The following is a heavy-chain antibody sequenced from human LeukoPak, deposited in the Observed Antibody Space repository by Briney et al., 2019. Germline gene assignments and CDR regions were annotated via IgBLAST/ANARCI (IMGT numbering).Heavy chain of an antibody. J-gene: IGHJ4*02. CDR1: GFTFSSYS. Sequence: GGSLRLSCAASGFTFSSYSMNWVRQAPGKGLEWVSSISSSSSYIYYADSVKGRFTISRDNAKNSLYLQMNSLRAEDTAVYYCARVAVSGIHYGGDCYSLGFDYWGQGTLVTVSS. D-gene: IGHD2-21*02. CDR2: ISSSSSYI. V-gene: IGHV3-21*01. CDR3: ARVAVSGIHYGGDCYSLGFDY.